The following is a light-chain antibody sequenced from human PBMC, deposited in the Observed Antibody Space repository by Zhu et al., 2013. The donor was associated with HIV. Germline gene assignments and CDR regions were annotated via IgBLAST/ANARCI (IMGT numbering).Light chain of an antibody. J-gene: IGKJ1*01. V-gene: IGKV1-9*01. Sequence: DIQLTQSPSFLSASVGDRVTITCRASHDIGRYLAWYQQKPGKAPSLFIYAASTLETGVPSRFSGSGSGTEFTLTISSLQPEDFATYYCQQANSFPWTFGQGTKVEIK. CDR2: AAS. CDR3: QQANSFPWT. CDR1: HDIGRY.